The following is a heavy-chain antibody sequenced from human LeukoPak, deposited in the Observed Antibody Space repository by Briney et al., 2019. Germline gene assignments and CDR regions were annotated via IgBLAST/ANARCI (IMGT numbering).Heavy chain of an antibody. CDR1: GGFISSYY. V-gene: IGHV4-34*01. J-gene: IGHJ4*02. Sequence: SETLSLTCTVSGGFISSYYWSWIRQPPGKGLEWIGEINHSGSTNYNPSLKSRVTISVDTSKNQFSLKLSSVTAADTAVYYCARTLYVYYYDSSGYSFWGQGTLVTVSS. CDR3: ARTLYVYYYDSSGYSF. D-gene: IGHD3-22*01. CDR2: INHSGST.